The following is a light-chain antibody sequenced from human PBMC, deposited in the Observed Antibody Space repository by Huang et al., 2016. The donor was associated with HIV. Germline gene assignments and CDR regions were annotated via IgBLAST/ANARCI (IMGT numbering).Light chain of an antibody. CDR3: HQRGNWPRT. V-gene: IGKV3-11*01. Sequence: EIVLTQSPATLSLSPGERATLSCRASQVVGNYLAGYQRKPGQATRRLIDDASNRATGIPGMFSGSGSGTDFPLTISSLEPEDFAVYYCHQRGNWPRTFGQGTKVEIK. J-gene: IGKJ1*01. CDR1: QVVGNY. CDR2: DAS.